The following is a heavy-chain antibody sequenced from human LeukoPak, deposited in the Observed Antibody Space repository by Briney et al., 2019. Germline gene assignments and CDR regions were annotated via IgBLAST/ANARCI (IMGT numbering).Heavy chain of an antibody. J-gene: IGHJ3*02. D-gene: IGHD6-19*01. CDR2: IGSSGRTI. CDR3: ARDGKAVAVAFDI. Sequence: GGSLRLSCVASGFTFSSYSMNWVRQAPGKGLEWVSYIGSSGRTIYYADSVKGRFTISRDNAKNSLYLQMNSLRAEDTAVYYCARDGKAVAVAFDIWGQGTMVTVSS. CDR1: GFTFSSYS. V-gene: IGHV3-48*04.